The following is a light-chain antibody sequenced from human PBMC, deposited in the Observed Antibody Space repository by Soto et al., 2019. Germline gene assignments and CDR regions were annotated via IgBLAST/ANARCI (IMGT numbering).Light chain of an antibody. CDR2: GAS. J-gene: IGKJ1*01. CDR1: QSLSSSY. CDR3: QQYGSSPPT. Sequence: EIVLTQSPGTLSLSPGERATLSCRASQSLSSSYLARYQQKPGQAPRLLIYGASSRATGIPDRFSGSWSGTDFTRTSSILEHEDVAVYCWQQYGSSPPTFGQGTKVDVK. V-gene: IGKV3-20*01.